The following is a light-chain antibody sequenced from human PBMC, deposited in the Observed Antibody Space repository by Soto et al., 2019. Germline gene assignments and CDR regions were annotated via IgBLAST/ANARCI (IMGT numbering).Light chain of an antibody. CDR3: MQALETPLT. J-gene: IGKJ4*01. CDR1: QSLVHDNGFNF. V-gene: IGKV2-28*01. Sequence: DIVMTQSPLFLSVTPGEPASISCRSSQSLVHDNGFNFLNWYLQKPGQSPQLLISLGSSRASGVPDRFSGSASGRDFTLLISRVEAEDVGVFYCMQALETPLTFGGGTKV. CDR2: LGS.